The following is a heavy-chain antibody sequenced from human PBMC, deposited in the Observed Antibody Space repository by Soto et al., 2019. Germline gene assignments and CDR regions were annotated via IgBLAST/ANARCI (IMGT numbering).Heavy chain of an antibody. CDR1: GYTFTSYY. J-gene: IGHJ4*02. Sequence: QVQLVQSGAEVKKPGASVKVSCKASGYTFTSYYMHWVRQAPGQGIEWMGIINPSGGSTSYAQKFQGRVTMPRDTSTRTVYMELSSLRSEDTAVYYCARDGTTVTPFDYWGQGTLVTVSS. D-gene: IGHD4-17*01. V-gene: IGHV1-46*03. CDR3: ARDGTTVTPFDY. CDR2: INPSGGST.